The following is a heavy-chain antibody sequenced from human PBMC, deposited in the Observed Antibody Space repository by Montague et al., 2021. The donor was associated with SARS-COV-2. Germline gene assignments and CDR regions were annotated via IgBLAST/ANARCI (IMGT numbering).Heavy chain of an antibody. Sequence: TLSLTCTVSGDSVSGGPYYWTWIRQPAGKGLEWIGRIFTRGSILYNPSLKSRVTISVDPSKNQFSLTLSSVTAADTAVYYCTREVLAAMRPWFDPWGQGTLVTVSS. CDR1: GDSVSGGPYY. D-gene: IGHD2-2*01. J-gene: IGHJ5*02. V-gene: IGHV4-61*02. CDR3: TREVLAAMRPWFDP. CDR2: IFTRGSI.